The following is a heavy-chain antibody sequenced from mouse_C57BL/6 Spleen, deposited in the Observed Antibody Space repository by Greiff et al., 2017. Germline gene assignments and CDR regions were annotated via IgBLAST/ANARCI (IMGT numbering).Heavy chain of an antibody. CDR1: GFTFKDYY. Sequence: VQLQQSGAELVKPGASVKLSCTASGFTFKDYYMHWVKQRPEQGLEWIGRIDPEAGETKYAPKFQGKATITADTSSNTAYLQLSSLTSEDAAVYCCAPAWDCEESMDYWGQGTSVTVSS. J-gene: IGHJ4*01. CDR3: APAWDCEESMDY. V-gene: IGHV14-2*01. D-gene: IGHD4-1*01. CDR2: IDPEAGET.